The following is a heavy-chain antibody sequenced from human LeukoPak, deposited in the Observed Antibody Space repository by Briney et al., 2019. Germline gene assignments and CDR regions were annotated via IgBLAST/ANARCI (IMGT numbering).Heavy chain of an antibody. J-gene: IGHJ6*03. CDR1: GGSISSSSYY. D-gene: IGHD3-10*01. CDR3: ARHRWGSGSYPLAYYYYYMDV. CDR2: IYYSVST. Sequence: PSQTLSLTCTVAGGSISSSSYYWGWIRQPPEKGPEWIGSIYYSVSTYYNQSLNSRVTISLDTSKNQFSLKLISVTAADTAVYYCARHRWGSGSYPLAYYYYYMDVWGKGTTVTVSS. V-gene: IGHV4-39*01.